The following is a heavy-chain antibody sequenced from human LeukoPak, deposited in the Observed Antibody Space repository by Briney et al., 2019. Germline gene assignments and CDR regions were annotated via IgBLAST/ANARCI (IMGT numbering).Heavy chain of an antibody. CDR1: GFTSSNFA. D-gene: IGHD3-10*01. Sequence: GGSLRLSCAASGFTSSNFAMNWVRQAPGKGLEWVSAISGSGGSTYYADSVKGRFTISRDNSKNTLYLQMNSLRAEDTAVYYCAKDHPGYYGSGSYPPLDYWGQGTLVTVSS. CDR3: AKDHPGYYGSGSYPPLDY. V-gene: IGHV3-23*01. J-gene: IGHJ4*02. CDR2: ISGSGGST.